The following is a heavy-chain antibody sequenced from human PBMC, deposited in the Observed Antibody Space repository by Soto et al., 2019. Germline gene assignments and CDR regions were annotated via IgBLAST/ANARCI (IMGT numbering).Heavy chain of an antibody. CDR3: ARSRGGDAFNV. CDR2: ISSGSDYI. Sequence: EVQLVESGGGLVKPGGSLRLSCAASGFTFSSYSMNWVRQAPGKGLEWVSSISSGSDYIFYADSVMGRFTISRENAKNSLFLQMNSLTAEDTAVYYCARSRGGDAFNVWGQGTVVNVSS. D-gene: IGHD3-10*01. CDR1: GFTFSSYS. V-gene: IGHV3-21*01. J-gene: IGHJ3*01.